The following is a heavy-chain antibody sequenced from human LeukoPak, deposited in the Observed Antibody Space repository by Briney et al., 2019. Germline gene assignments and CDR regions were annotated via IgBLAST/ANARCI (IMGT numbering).Heavy chain of an antibody. CDR3: ARRSSSSTSFYYYYGMDV. Sequence: SETLSLTCTVSGGSISSSSYYWGWIRQPPGKGLEWIGSIYYSGSTYYNPSLKSRVTISVDTSQNQFSLKLSSVTAADTAVYYCARRSSSSTSFYYYYGMDVWGQGTTVTVSS. CDR1: GGSISSSSYY. D-gene: IGHD2-2*01. J-gene: IGHJ6*02. V-gene: IGHV4-39*07. CDR2: IYYSGST.